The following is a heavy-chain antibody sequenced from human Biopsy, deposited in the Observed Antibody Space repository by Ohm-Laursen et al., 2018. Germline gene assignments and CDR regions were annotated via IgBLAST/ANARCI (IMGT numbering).Heavy chain of an antibody. D-gene: IGHD3-3*01. CDR2: NSTIGDT. CDR1: GDSLTGHF. CDR3: AREDEGLLRALDL. Sequence: GTLSLTRTVSGDSLTGHFWTWVRQPAGKGLEWIGHNSTIGDTTYNPSLESRVTMSLDTSKSQFSLKVTSLPAADTALYFCAREDEGLLRALDLWGQGTMVTVSS. J-gene: IGHJ3*01. V-gene: IGHV4-4*07.